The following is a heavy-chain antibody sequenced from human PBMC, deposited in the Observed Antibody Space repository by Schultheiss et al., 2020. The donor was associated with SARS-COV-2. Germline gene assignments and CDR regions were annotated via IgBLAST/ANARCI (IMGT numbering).Heavy chain of an antibody. D-gene: IGHD6-13*01. CDR1: GFTFGDYA. Sequence: GGSLRLSCTTSGFTFGDYAMSWFRQAPGKGLEWVGFIRRKAYGGTTEYAASVKGRFTISRHDSKNTLYLQMNSLKTEDTAVYYCTTVSSSWNSDYWGQGTLVTVSS. CDR2: IRRKAYGGTT. V-gene: IGHV3-49*03. CDR3: TTVSSSWNSDY. J-gene: IGHJ4*02.